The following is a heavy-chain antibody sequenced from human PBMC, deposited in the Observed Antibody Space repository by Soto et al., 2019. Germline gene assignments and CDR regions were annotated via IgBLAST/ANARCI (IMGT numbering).Heavy chain of an antibody. CDR2: IHRTGST. CDR3: AQNGPYSLDV. D-gene: IGHD1-1*01. CDR1: GGSVGSDNW. V-gene: IGHV4-4*02. J-gene: IGHJ6*02. Sequence: QVQLRESGPGLMKPSETLYLTCAVSGGSVGSDNWWNWVRQTPGKGLEWIGEIHRTGSTHYNPSLKSRVTISVDMSKNQFSLSLNFVTAADTAFYFCAQNGPYSLDVWAQGTTVTVSS.